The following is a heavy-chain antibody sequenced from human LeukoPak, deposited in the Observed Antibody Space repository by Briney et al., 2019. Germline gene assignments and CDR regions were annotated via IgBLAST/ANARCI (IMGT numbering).Heavy chain of an antibody. CDR1: GYTFTRYG. J-gene: IGHJ4*02. CDR2: ISAYNGNT. CDR3: ARAIVVAADFDY. D-gene: IGHD6-19*01. Sequence: ASVKVSCKASGYTFTRYGITWVRQAPGQGLEWMGWISAYNGNTNYAQKLQGRVTMTTDTSTSTAYMELRSLISDDTAVYFCARAIVVAADFDYWGQGTLVTVSS. V-gene: IGHV1-18*01.